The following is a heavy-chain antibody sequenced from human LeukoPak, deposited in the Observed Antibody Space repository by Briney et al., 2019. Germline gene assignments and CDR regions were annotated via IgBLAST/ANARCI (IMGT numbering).Heavy chain of an antibody. CDR1: GGTFSSYA. CDR3: ARGRDGYPYYFDY. D-gene: IGHD5-24*01. V-gene: IGHV1-69*04. J-gene: IGHJ4*02. CDR2: IIPILGIA. Sequence: SVKVSCKASGGTFSSYAISWLRQAPGQGLEWMGRIIPILGIANYAQKFQGRVTITADKSTSTAYMELSSLRSEDTAVYYCARGRDGYPYYFDYWGQGTLVTVSS.